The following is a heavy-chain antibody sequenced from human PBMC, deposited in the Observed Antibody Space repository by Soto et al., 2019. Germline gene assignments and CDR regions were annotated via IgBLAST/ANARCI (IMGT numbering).Heavy chain of an antibody. D-gene: IGHD6-6*01. CDR1: GYTFTSYD. J-gene: IGHJ5*02. CDR2: IIPILGIA. CDR3: ARSLSIAARPSWFDP. V-gene: IGHV1-69*04. Sequence: VASVKVSCKASGYTFTSYDINWVRQATGQGLEWMGRIIPILGIANYAQKFQGRVTITADKSTSTAYMELSSLRSEDTAVYYCARSLSIAARPSWFDPWGQGTLVTV.